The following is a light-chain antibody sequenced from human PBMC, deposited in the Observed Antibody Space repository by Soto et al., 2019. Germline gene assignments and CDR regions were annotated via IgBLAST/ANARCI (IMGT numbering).Light chain of an antibody. CDR3: NSYTSSSTRV. V-gene: IGLV2-14*01. CDR2: EVS. J-gene: IGLJ3*02. CDR1: SSDVGGYNY. Sequence: QSALTQPASVSGSPGQSITISCTGTSSDVGGYNYVSWYQQHPGKAPKVMIYEVSNRPSGVSNRFSGSQSGNTASLTISGLQAEDEADYYCNSYTSSSTRVFGGGTQLTVL.